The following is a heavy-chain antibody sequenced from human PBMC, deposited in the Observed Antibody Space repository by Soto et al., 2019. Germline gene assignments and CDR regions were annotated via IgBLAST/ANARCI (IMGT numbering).Heavy chain of an antibody. V-gene: IGHV4-30-4*08. Sequence: QVQLQESGPGLVKPSQTVSLTGTVSGGSISSGNDYWSWIRQPPGKGLEWIGYIHYGGNTNYNPSLKSRLTMSLDTSKNQFSLKLSSVTAADTAVYYCARDQGYHYDSWGQGILVTVSS. CDR1: GGSISSGNDY. CDR3: ARDQGYHYDS. CDR2: IHYGGNT. D-gene: IGHD2-15*01. J-gene: IGHJ5*01.